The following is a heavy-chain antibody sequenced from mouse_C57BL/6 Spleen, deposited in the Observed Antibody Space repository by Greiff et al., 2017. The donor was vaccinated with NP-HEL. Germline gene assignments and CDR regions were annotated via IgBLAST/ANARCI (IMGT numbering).Heavy chain of an antibody. D-gene: IGHD2-4*01. V-gene: IGHV1-82*01. CDR3: ASPPYDYDEAWFAY. J-gene: IGHJ3*01. CDR1: GYAFSSSW. Sequence: VKLQESGPELVKPGASVKISCKASGYAFSSSWMNWVKQRPGKGLEWIGRLYPGDGDTNYNGKFKGKATLTADKSSSTAYMQLSSLTSEDSAVYFCASPPYDYDEAWFAYWGQGTLVTVSA. CDR2: LYPGDGDT.